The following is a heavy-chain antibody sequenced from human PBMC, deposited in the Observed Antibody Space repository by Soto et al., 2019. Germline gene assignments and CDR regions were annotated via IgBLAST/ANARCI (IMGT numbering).Heavy chain of an antibody. V-gene: IGHV3-7*01. Sequence: GGSLKLSCAASGFTFSSYWMSWVRQAPGKGLEWVANIKQDGSEKYYVDSVKGRFTISRDNAKNSLYLQMNSLRAEDTAVYYCARSIAARLNWFDPWGQGTLVTVSS. CDR2: IKQDGSEK. CDR3: ARSIAARLNWFDP. J-gene: IGHJ5*02. D-gene: IGHD6-6*01. CDR1: GFTFSSYW.